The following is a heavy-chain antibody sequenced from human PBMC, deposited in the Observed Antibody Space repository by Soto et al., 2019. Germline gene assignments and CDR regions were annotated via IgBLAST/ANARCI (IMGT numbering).Heavy chain of an antibody. CDR3: ARSSGGIFGIIIEGTNWFAP. CDR1: RDTFTSYY. Sequence: ASVKVSCKAPRDTFTSYYINWVRQAPGQGLEWMGVINPHGGSTAYAQKFKGRVTLTRDTSASTVYMEVSSLMSEDTAMYYCARSSGGIFGIIIEGTNWFAPWCQGILVTVSS. CDR2: INPHGGST. J-gene: IGHJ5*02. D-gene: IGHD3-3*01. V-gene: IGHV1-46*01.